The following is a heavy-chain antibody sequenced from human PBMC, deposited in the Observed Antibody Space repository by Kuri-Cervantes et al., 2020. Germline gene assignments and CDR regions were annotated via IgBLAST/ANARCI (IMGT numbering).Heavy chain of an antibody. D-gene: IGHD4-23*01. CDR2: ISSSGSTI. CDR1: GFTFSDYY. Sequence: GESLKISCAASGFTFSDYYMSWIRQAPGKGLEWVSYISSSGSTIYYADSVKGRFTISRDNAKNSLYLQMNSLRAEDTAVYYCAREGNYGGLFDYWGQGTLVTVSS. V-gene: IGHV3-11*04. CDR3: AREGNYGGLFDY. J-gene: IGHJ4*02.